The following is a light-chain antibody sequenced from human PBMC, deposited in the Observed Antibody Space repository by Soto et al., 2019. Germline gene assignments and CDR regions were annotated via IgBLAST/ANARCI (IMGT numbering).Light chain of an antibody. CDR3: QQYYRAYT. CDR1: QRVLYSSTNKNY. V-gene: IGKV4-1*01. CDR2: WAS. Sequence: DIVMTQAPDALAVTLGDRATINCKSSQRVLYSSTNKNYLAWYQQKPGQPPKLLIYWASTRESGVPDRFSGSGSRTDFTLTISSLQTEDVAGYYCQQYYRAYTFGRATTLEIK. J-gene: IGKJ2*01.